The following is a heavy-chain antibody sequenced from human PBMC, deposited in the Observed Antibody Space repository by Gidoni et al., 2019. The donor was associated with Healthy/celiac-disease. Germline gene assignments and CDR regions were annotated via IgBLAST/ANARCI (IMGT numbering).Heavy chain of an antibody. J-gene: IGHJ3*02. D-gene: IGHD2-21*01. V-gene: IGHV3-33*01. Sequence: VQLVESGGGVVQPGRSLRRSCAASGFTFRRYGMPWVRRDPGKGLEWVAFIWYDGSNKYYADSVKGRFTISRDNSKNTLYLQMNSLRAEDTAVYYCASLVVGGPGDAFDIWGQGTMVTVSS. CDR3: ASLVVGGPGDAFDI. CDR2: IWYDGSNK. CDR1: GFTFRRYG.